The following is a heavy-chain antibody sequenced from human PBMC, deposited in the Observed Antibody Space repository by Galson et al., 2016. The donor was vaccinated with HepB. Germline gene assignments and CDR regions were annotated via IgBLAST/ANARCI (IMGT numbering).Heavy chain of an antibody. CDR2: IYYSGNT. D-gene: IGHD2-21*02. J-gene: IGHJ3*02. CDR1: GASLNRNAYY. V-gene: IGHV4-39*01. CDR3: ARHRTYGDSPAAFEI. Sequence: SETLSLTCTVSGASLNRNAYYWDWIRQPPGKGLEWIGTIYYSGNTYYNPSLKRRVTISVDTSKNQFSLKLSFVTAADTAVYYCARHRTYGDSPAAFEIWGQGTMVTVSS.